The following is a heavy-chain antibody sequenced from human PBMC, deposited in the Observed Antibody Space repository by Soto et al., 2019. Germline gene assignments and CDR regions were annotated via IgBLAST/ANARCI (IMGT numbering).Heavy chain of an antibody. CDR3: ARTWTTVVTRGFDY. J-gene: IGHJ4*02. V-gene: IGHV4-34*01. Sequence: QVQLQQWGAGLLKPSETLSLTCAVYGGSFSGYYWNWIRQPPGKGLEWIGEINHSGSTSYNPSLKSRVTISVDTSKNQFSLKLSSVTAADTAVYYCARTWTTVVTRGFDYWGQGTLVTVSS. CDR1: GGSFSGYY. D-gene: IGHD4-17*01. CDR2: INHSGST.